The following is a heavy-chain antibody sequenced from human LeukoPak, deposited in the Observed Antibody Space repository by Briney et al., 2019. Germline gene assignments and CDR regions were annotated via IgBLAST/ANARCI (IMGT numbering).Heavy chain of an antibody. J-gene: IGHJ4*02. CDR3: ARGPGYYYDSSGYYYLGGY. D-gene: IGHD3-22*01. Sequence: GGSLRLSCAASGFTFSSYSMNWVRQAPGKGLEWVSYISSTNIKHYADSVKGRFTISRDNAKNSLFLQMNSLRDEDTAVYYCARGPGYYYDSSGYYYLGGYWGQGTLIIVSS. CDR1: GFTFSSYS. V-gene: IGHV3-48*02. CDR2: ISSTNIK.